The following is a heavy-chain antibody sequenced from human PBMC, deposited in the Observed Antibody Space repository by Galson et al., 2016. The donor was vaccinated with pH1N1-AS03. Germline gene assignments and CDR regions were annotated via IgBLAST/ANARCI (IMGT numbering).Heavy chain of an antibody. D-gene: IGHD6-13*01. Sequence: QSGAEVKKPGESVKISCKGSGYSFSDYWIAWVRQMPGKGLEWMGIIHPRDSDPRYSPSFQGRVSISADKSISTAYLQWSSLKASDTATYYCARHLSSPFSSSSGYWGHGTLVTVSS. V-gene: IGHV5-51*01. CDR3: ARHLSSPFSSSSGY. CDR2: IHPRDSDP. CDR1: GYSFSDYW. J-gene: IGHJ4*01.